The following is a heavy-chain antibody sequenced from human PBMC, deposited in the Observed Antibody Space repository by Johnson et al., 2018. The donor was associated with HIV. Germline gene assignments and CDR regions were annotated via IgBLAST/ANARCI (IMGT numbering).Heavy chain of an antibody. V-gene: IGHV3-7*03. CDR1: GFTVSSNY. J-gene: IGHJ3*02. CDR2: IKQGGSEK. CDR3: ARERGDAFDI. Sequence: VQLVESGGGLVQPGRSLRLSCAASGFTVSSNYMSWVRQAPGKGLEWVANIKQGGSEKYYVDSVKGRFNISRDNAKNSMSLQMNSLRAEDTAVYYCARERGDAFDIWGQGTMVTVSS. D-gene: IGHD3-10*01.